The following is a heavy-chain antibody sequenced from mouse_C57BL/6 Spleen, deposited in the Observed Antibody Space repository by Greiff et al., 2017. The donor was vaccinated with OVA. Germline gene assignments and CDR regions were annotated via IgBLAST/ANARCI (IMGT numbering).Heavy chain of an antibody. V-gene: IGHV5-6*01. CDR3: ARQNYGSRPGAMDY. Sequence: EVQLQESGGDLVKPGGSLKLSCAASGFTFSSYGMSWVRQTPDKRLEWVATISSGGSYTYYPDSVKGRFTISRDNAKNTLYLQMSSLKSEDTAMYYCARQNYGSRPGAMDYWGQGTSVTVSS. CDR2: ISSGGSYT. CDR1: GFTFSSYG. D-gene: IGHD1-1*01. J-gene: IGHJ4*01.